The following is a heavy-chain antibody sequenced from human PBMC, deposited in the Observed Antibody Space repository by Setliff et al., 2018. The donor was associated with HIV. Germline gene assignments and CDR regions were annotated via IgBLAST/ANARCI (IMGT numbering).Heavy chain of an antibody. CDR1: GGALSGYS. CDR3: ARDPHYYDRSGHYSWFYFDY. J-gene: IGHJ4*02. Sequence: SETLSLTCTVYGGALSGYSWSWIRQPPGKGLEWIGEIFHNGTIKYNPSLKSRVTIAIDTSKNQFSLKLTSLTAADTAVYFCARDPHYYDRSGHYSWFYFDYWGQGTLVTVSS. D-gene: IGHD3-22*01. V-gene: IGHV4-34*12. CDR2: IFHNGTI.